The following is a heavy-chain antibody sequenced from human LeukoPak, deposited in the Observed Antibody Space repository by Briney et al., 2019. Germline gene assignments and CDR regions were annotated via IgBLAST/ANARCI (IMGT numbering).Heavy chain of an antibody. Sequence: GGSLRLSCAASGFTFSSYAMSWVRQAPGKGLEWVSAISGSGGSTYYADSVKGRFTISRDNSKNTLYLQMNSLRAEDTAVYYCAKGTSGSYYVLGAFDIWGQGTMVTVSS. CDR3: AKGTSGSYYVLGAFDI. V-gene: IGHV3-23*01. CDR1: GFTFSSYA. CDR2: ISGSGGST. J-gene: IGHJ3*02. D-gene: IGHD1-26*01.